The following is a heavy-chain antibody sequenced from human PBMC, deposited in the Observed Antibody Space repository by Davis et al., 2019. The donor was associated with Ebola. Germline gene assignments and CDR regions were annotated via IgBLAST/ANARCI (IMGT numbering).Heavy chain of an antibody. V-gene: IGHV1-46*01. Sequence: ASVKVSCKASGYTFTSYYMHWVRQAPGQGLEWMGIINPSGGSTSYAQKFQGRFTISRDNAKNTLYLQMNSLRAEDTAVYYCARHSNKYYYYGMDVWGQGTTVTVSS. D-gene: IGHD4-11*01. CDR3: ARHSNKYYYYGMDV. CDR2: INPSGGST. CDR1: GYTFTSYY. J-gene: IGHJ6*02.